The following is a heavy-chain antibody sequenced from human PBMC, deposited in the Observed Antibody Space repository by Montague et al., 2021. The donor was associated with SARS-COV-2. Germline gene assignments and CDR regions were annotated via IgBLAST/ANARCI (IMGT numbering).Heavy chain of an antibody. CDR2: IYYSGST. V-gene: IGHV4-59*01. CDR3: ARGTAAGTNFDY. CDR1: GGSISSYY. D-gene: IGHD6-13*01. Sequence: SETLSLTCTVSGGSISSYYWSWIRQPPGKGLEWIGYIYYSGSTNYNPSLKSRVTISVDTSKNQFSLKLSPVTAADTAVYYCARGTAAGTNFDYWGQGTLVTVSS. J-gene: IGHJ4*02.